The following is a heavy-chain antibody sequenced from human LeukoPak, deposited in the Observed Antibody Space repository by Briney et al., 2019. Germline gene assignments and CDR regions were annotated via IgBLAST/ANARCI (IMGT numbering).Heavy chain of an antibody. CDR3: ARDLSPYSGYDPFDN. CDR1: GFAFSIYW. V-gene: IGHV3-74*01. D-gene: IGHD5-12*01. J-gene: IGHJ4*02. Sequence: GGSLRLSCAASGFAFSIYWMHWVRQAPGKGLVWASRINSDGTTTGYADSVKGRLTISRDNAKNTLYLQMNSLRAEDTAVYYCARDLSPYSGYDPFDNWGQGTLVTVSS. CDR2: INSDGTTT.